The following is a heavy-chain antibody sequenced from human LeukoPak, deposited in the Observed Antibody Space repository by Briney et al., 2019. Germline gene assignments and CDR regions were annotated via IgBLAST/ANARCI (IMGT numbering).Heavy chain of an antibody. CDR3: ARPSIVLMVYALDY. CDR1: GYTFTSYD. Sequence: GASVKVSCKASGYTFTSYDINWVRQATGQGLEWMGWMNPNSGNTGYAQKFQGRVTMTRNTSISTAYMELSSLRSEDTAVYYCARPSIVLMVYALDYWGQGTLVTVSS. D-gene: IGHD2-8*01. CDR2: MNPNSGNT. J-gene: IGHJ4*02. V-gene: IGHV1-8*01.